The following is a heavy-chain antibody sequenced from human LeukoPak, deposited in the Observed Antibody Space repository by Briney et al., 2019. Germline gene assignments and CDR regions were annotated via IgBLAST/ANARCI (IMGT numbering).Heavy chain of an antibody. CDR2: IKQDGVDK. CDR3: ARDLYSYGANQDDY. V-gene: IGHV3-7*01. CDR1: GFTFSSYW. Sequence: GGSLRLSCATSGFTFSSYWMNWVRQAPGKGLEWVANIKQDGVDKYYVDSVKGRFTISRDNAKRSLYLQMNSLRAEDTAAYYCARDLYSYGANQDDYWGQGTLVTVSS. D-gene: IGHD5-18*01. J-gene: IGHJ4*02.